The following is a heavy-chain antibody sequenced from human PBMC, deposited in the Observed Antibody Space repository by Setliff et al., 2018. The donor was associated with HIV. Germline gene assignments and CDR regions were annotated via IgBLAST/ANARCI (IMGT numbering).Heavy chain of an antibody. CDR3: ARGRSLVRGSGSPEYYYMDV. CDR1: GYTLTSYE. Sequence: ASVKVSCKASGYTLTSYEINWVRQATGQGLEWMGWMNPNSGDTGYAQKFQDRVTMTRNTSISTAFMELSSLRSEDTAVYYCARGRSLVRGSGSPEYYYMDVWGKGTTVTVSS. J-gene: IGHJ6*03. V-gene: IGHV1-8*02. CDR2: MNPNSGDT. D-gene: IGHD3-10*01.